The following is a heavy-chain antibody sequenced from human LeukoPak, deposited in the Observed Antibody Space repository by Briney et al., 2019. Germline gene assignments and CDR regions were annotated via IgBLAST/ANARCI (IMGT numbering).Heavy chain of an antibody. CDR3: ASFGHTAFDY. CDR1: GFTFSNYW. D-gene: IGHD5-18*01. Sequence: GGSLRLSCAAFGFTFSNYWMNWVRQAPGKGLEWVAIIKLDGSVKYYVDSVKGRFSISRDNAKNSVYLQMNNLRAEDTAVYYCASFGHTAFDYWGQGTLVTVSS. J-gene: IGHJ4*02. CDR2: IKLDGSVK. V-gene: IGHV3-7*01.